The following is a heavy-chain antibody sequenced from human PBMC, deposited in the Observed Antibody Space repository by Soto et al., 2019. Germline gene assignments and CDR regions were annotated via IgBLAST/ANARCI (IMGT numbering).Heavy chain of an antibody. Sequence: EVQLVESGGGLIQPGGSLRLSCAASGFTVSSNYMSWVRQAPGKGLEWVSVIYSGGSTYYADSVKGRSTISRDNSKNTLYLQMNSLRAEDTAVYYCASGVYSKYYYGMDVWGQGTTVTVSS. CDR1: GFTVSSNY. D-gene: IGHD2-8*01. J-gene: IGHJ6*02. CDR2: IYSGGST. V-gene: IGHV3-53*01. CDR3: ASGVYSKYYYGMDV.